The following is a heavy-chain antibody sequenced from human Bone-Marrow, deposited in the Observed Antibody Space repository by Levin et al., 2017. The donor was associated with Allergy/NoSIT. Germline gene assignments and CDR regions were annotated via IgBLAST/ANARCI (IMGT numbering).Heavy chain of an antibody. CDR3: ARYSGSFSFLE. Sequence: GGSLRLSCAASGFIFSNYWMSWVRQAPGKGLEWVANIKEDGSEKYYVDSVKGRFTISRDNAKKSLYLQMNSLRAEDTGVYYCARYSGSFSFLEWGQGTLVTVSS. CDR1: GFIFSNYW. J-gene: IGHJ4*02. CDR2: IKEDGSEK. V-gene: IGHV3-7*01. D-gene: IGHD1-26*01.